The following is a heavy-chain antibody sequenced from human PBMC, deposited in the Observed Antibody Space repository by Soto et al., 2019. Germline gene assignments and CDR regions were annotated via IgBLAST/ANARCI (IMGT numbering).Heavy chain of an antibody. D-gene: IGHD3-10*01. CDR2: IIPILCIA. CDR1: GGTFSSYT. CDR3: ASGCPRVGGLNWFYP. J-gene: IGHJ5*02. Sequence: QVQLVQSGAEVKKPGSSVTVSCKASGGTFSSYTISWVRQATGQGLEWMGRIIPILCIATYAQTFQGRVTITADNSTSTAYIELSSLRSEDTAVYYCASGCPRVGGLNWFYPWGQGTLVTVSS. V-gene: IGHV1-69*02.